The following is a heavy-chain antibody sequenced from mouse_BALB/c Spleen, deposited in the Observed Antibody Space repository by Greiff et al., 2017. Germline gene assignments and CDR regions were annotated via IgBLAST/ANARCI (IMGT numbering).Heavy chain of an antibody. V-gene: IGHV14-3*02. CDR2: IDPANGNT. CDR3: APRPGYYDAMDY. D-gene: IGHD1-2*01. CDR1: GFNIKDTY. Sequence: VQLQQSGAELVKPGASVKLSCTASGFNIKDTYMHWVKQRPEQGLEWIGRIDPANGNTKYDPKFQGKATITADTSSNTAYLQLSSLTSEDAAVYYCAPRPGYYDAMDYWGQGTSVTVSS. J-gene: IGHJ4*01.